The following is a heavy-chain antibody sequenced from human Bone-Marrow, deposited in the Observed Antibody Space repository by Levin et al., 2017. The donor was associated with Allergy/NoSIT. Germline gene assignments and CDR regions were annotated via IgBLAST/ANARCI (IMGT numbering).Heavy chain of an antibody. D-gene: IGHD3-3*01. J-gene: IGHJ4*02. V-gene: IGHV4-39*01. Sequence: SETLSLTCTVSGVSMSGSSYYWGWVRQSPGKGLEWIGSIYFSGTTYYNPSLRSRVTISMGTPDNQFSLKLRSVTAADTAVYYCARQYHWTDFGVSVLGDWEDYWGQGTLVTVSS. CDR2: IYFSGTT. CDR1: GVSMSGSSYY. CDR3: ARQYHWTDFGVSVLGDWEDY.